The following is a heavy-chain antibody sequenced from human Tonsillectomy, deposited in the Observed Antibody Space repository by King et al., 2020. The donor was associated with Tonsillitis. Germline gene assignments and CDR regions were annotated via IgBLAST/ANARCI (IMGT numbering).Heavy chain of an antibody. V-gene: IGHV3-7*01. D-gene: IGHD3-22*01. J-gene: IGHJ4*02. CDR2: IKQDGSEK. CDR1: GFTFSSYW. CDR3: ARVGGHDSSGYYGYFDY. Sequence: VQLVESGEGLVQPGGSLRLSCAASGFTFSSYWMSWVRQAPGKGLEWVANIKQDGSEKYYVDSVKGRFTISRDNAKNSLYLQMNSLRAEDTAVYYCARVGGHDSSGYYGYFDYWGQGTLVTVSS.